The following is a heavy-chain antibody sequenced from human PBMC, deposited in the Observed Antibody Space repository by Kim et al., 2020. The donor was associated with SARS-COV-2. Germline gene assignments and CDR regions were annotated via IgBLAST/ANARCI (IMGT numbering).Heavy chain of an antibody. D-gene: IGHD6-19*01. CDR1: GFTFSNAW. CDR3: TSPSSHSSGWRHEYYFDY. V-gene: IGHV3-15*01. Sequence: GGSLRLSCAASGFTFSNAWMSWVRQAPGKGLEWVGRIKSKTDGGTTDYAAPVKGRFTISRDDSKNTLYLQMNSLKTEDTAVYYCTSPSSHSSGWRHEYYFDYWGQGTLVTVSS. CDR2: IKSKTDGGTT. J-gene: IGHJ4*02.